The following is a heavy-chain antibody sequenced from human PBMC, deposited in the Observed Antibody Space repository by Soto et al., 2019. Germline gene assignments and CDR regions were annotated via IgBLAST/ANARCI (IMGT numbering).Heavy chain of an antibody. CDR3: ASLEYYYGMDV. Sequence: PSETLSLTCTVSSGSISSTSYYWAWIRQPPGKGLEWIGAIYYDGTTYYTESLKSRVPISVDTSKNQFSLKLSSVTAADTAVYYCASLEYYYGMDVWGQGTTVTVSS. V-gene: IGHV4-39*07. J-gene: IGHJ6*02. CDR2: IYYDGTT. CDR1: SGSISSTSYY.